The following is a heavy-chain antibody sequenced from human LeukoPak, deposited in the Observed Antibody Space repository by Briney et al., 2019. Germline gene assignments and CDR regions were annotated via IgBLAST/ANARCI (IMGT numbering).Heavy chain of an antibody. CDR3: ARGRTGGGSGSLEFDY. V-gene: IGHV3-21*01. D-gene: IGHD3-10*01. CDR2: ISSSSSYI. J-gene: IGHJ4*02. CDR1: GFTFSSYS. Sequence: GGSLRLSCAASGFTFSSYSMNWVRQAPGKGLEWVSSISSSSSYIYYADSVKGRFTISRDNAKNSLYLQMNSPRAEDTAVYYCARGRTGGGSGSLEFDYWGQGTLVTVSS.